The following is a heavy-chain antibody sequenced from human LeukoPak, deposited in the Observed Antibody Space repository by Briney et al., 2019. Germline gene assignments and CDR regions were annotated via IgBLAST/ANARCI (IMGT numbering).Heavy chain of an antibody. CDR1: VYTFTSYY. V-gene: IGHV1-46*01. CDR2: INPIGGST. D-gene: IGHD6-19*01. Sequence: SVKASCTASVYTFTSYYMHWVRQAPGQGLEWMGIINPIGGSTSYAQTFQGRVTMTRDTSTSTVYMELSSLRSEDTAVYYCARGRSGWYSFAYWGQGTLVTVSS. J-gene: IGHJ4*02. CDR3: ARGRSGWYSFAY.